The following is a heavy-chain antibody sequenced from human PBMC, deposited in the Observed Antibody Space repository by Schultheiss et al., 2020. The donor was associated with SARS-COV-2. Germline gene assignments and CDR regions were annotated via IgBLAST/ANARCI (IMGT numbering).Heavy chain of an antibody. CDR1: GGSISSSSYY. CDR2: IYYSGST. J-gene: IGHJ4*02. D-gene: IGHD2-2*01. CDR3: ARGRLLGYCSSTSCYFY. V-gene: IGHV4-39*07. Sequence: SETLSLTCTVSGGSISSSSYYWGWIRQPPGKGLEWIGSIYYSGSTYYNPSLKSRVTISVDTSKNQLSLKLSSVTAADTAVYYCARGRLLGYCSSTSCYFYWGQGTLVTVSS.